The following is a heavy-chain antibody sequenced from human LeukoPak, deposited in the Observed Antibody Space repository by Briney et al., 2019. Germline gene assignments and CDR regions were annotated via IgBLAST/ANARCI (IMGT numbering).Heavy chain of an antibody. CDR3: AKDRSIAAQLGLYFQH. J-gene: IGHJ1*01. V-gene: IGHV3-23*01. D-gene: IGHD6-6*01. Sequence: GGSLRLSCAASGFTFSSYAMSWVRQAPGKGLEWVSAISGSGGSTYYADSVKGRFTISRDNSKNTLYLQMNSLRAEDTAVYYCAKDRSIAAQLGLYFQHWGQGTLVTVSS. CDR2: ISGSGGST. CDR1: GFTFSSYA.